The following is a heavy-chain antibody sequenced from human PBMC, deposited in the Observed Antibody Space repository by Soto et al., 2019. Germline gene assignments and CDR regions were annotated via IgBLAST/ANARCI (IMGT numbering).Heavy chain of an antibody. Sequence: PGESLKISCKGSGYSFTSYWIGWVRQMPGKGLEWMGIIYPGDSDTRYSPSFQGQVTISADKSISTAYLQWSSLKASDTAMYYCARSSTYYDFWSGYYNLPSDTPEGNWFDPWGQGTLVTVSS. CDR1: GYSFTSYW. J-gene: IGHJ5*02. CDR3: ARSSTYYDFWSGYYNLPSDTPEGNWFDP. V-gene: IGHV5-51*01. D-gene: IGHD3-3*01. CDR2: IYPGDSDT.